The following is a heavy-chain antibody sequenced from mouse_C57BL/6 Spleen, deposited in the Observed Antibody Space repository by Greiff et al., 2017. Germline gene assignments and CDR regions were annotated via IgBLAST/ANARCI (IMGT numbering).Heavy chain of an antibody. CDR2: IYPGSGST. V-gene: IGHV1-55*01. Sequence: VQLQQPGAELVKPGASVKMSCKASGYTFTSYWITWVKQRPGQGLEWIGDIYPGSGSTNYNEKFKSKATLTVDTSSSTAYMQLSSLTSEDSAVYYCASSVMVTTGYYAMDYWGQGASVTVSS. J-gene: IGHJ4*01. D-gene: IGHD2-2*01. CDR1: GYTFTSYW. CDR3: ASSVMVTTGYYAMDY.